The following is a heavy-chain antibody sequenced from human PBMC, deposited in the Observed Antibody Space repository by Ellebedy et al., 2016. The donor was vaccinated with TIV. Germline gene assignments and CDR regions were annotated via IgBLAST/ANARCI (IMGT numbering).Heavy chain of an antibody. Sequence: MPSETLSLTCEVYGGSLGNAWWSWIRQAPGKGLEWIGEVTPTGGNNFNPSLKSRVTISRDTSKRQISLRLSYVTASDQAVYYCARHPDDFDSWGQGTLVTVSS. CDR2: VTPTGGN. CDR3: ARHPDDFDS. V-gene: IGHV4-34*01. J-gene: IGHJ4*02. CDR1: GGSLGNAW.